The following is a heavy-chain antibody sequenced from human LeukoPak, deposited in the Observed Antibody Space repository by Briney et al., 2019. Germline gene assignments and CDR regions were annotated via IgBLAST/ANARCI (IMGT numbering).Heavy chain of an antibody. V-gene: IGHV4-38-2*02. Sequence: PSETLSLTCTVSGYSISSGYYWGWIRQPPGKGLEWIGSIYHSESADYNPSLKSRVTISVDRSKNQFSLKLTSVTAADTALYFCARCTGSPALRTWGQGILVNVSP. CDR1: GYSISSGYY. D-gene: IGHD2-8*02. J-gene: IGHJ4*02. CDR2: IYHSESA. CDR3: ARCTGSPALRT.